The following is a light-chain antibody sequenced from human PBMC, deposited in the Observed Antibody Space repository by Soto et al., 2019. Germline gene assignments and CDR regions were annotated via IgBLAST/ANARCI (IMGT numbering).Light chain of an antibody. V-gene: IGLV2-14*01. CDR1: SSDVGAYNY. CDR2: EVS. J-gene: IGLJ2*01. CDR3: SSYTRSNTLVI. Sequence: QSALTQPASVSGSPGQSITISCTGTSSDVGAYNYVSWYQQHPGKAPKLMIYEVSNRPSGVSNRSSGSKFGNTASLTISGLQAEDEADYYCSSYTRSNTLVIFGGGTQLTVL.